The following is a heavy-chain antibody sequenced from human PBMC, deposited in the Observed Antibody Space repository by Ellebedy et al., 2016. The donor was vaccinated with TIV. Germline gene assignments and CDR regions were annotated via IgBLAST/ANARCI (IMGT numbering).Heavy chain of an antibody. CDR2: ISYSGDLM. D-gene: IGHD6-13*01. Sequence: PGGSLRLSCAASGSTFSDHYMVWFRQAPGKGPEWGSYISYSGDLMYYADSVTGRFTTSRDNAGNSLYLQMNSLRAEDTAVYYCARLGVIAAAGASDYWGQGTLVIVSS. V-gene: IGHV3-11*01. CDR1: GSTFSDHY. CDR3: ARLGVIAAAGASDY. J-gene: IGHJ4*02.